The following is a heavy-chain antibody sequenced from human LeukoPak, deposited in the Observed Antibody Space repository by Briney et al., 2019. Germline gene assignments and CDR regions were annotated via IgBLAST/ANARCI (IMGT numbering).Heavy chain of an antibody. J-gene: IGHJ5*02. CDR1: GGSISSYY. D-gene: IGHD3-9*01. CDR2: IYYSGST. V-gene: IGHV4-59*12. Sequence: SETLPLTCIVSGGSISSYYWSWIRQPPGKGLEWIGYIYYSGSTNYNPSLKSRVTISVDTSKNQFSLKLSSVTAADTAVYYCARDFDVAPAACWFDPWGQGTLVTVSS. CDR3: ARDFDVAPAACWFDP.